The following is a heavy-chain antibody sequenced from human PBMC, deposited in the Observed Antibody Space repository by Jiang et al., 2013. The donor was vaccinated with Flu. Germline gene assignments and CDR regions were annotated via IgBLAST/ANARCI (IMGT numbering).Heavy chain of an antibody. J-gene: IGHJ4*02. CDR2: VSANGADT. V-gene: IGHV3-23*04. Sequence: VQLVESGGGLAQPGGSLRLSCAASGFSFSNYAMTWVRQAPGKGLEWVSSVSANGADTYYADSVTGRFTISKDNSKNTLYMQMNSLRAEDTAVYYCAMIHCFRSGCSTYYFDYWGQGTLVTVSS. CDR1: GFSFSNYA. D-gene: IGHD6-19*01. CDR3: AMIHCFRSGCSTYYFDY.